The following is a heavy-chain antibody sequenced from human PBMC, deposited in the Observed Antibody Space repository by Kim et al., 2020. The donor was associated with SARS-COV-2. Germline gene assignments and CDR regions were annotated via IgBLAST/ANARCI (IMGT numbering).Heavy chain of an antibody. Sequence: GGSLRLSCAASGFTFSSYGMHWVRQAPGKGLEWVAVIWYDGSNKYYADSVKGRFTISRDNSKNTLYLQMNSLRAEDTAVYYCARGPLYYYDSSGYDYWGQGTLVTVSS. D-gene: IGHD3-22*01. J-gene: IGHJ4*02. CDR2: IWYDGSNK. V-gene: IGHV3-33*01. CDR3: ARGPLYYYDSSGYDY. CDR1: GFTFSSYG.